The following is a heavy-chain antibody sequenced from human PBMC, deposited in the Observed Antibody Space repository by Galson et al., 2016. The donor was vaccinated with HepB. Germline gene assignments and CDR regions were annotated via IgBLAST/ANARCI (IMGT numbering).Heavy chain of an antibody. CDR1: GGSFSSYA. Sequence: SVKVSCKASGGSFSSYAFSWVRQAPGHGLEWLGGIMPIFRTANYAQKFQGRVTITADGSTSTTYMDLSSLSSEDTAVYFCASVRAHSCNSAYYWGPGTLVTVSS. CDR3: ASVRAHSCNSAYY. CDR2: IMPIFRTA. J-gene: IGHJ4*02. D-gene: IGHD2/OR15-2a*01. V-gene: IGHV1-69*13.